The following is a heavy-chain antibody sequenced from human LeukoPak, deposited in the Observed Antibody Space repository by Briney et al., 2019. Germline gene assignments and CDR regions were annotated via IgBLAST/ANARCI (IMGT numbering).Heavy chain of an antibody. CDR3: AKGLPYESRAYYDRLFDE. J-gene: IGHJ4*02. CDR1: GFDVSNHY. Sequence: GGSLRLSCSASGFDVSNHYLNWVRQAPGKGLEWVAVISYDGSNKYYADSVKGRFTISRDNSKNTLYLQMNSLRVEDTAVYYCAKGLPYESRAYYDRLFDEWGQGTLVTVSS. CDR2: ISYDGSNK. D-gene: IGHD3-22*01. V-gene: IGHV3-30*18.